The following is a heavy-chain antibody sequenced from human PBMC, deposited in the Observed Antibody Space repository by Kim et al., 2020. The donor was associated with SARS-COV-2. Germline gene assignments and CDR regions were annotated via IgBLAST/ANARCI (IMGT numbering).Heavy chain of an antibody. Sequence: ASVKVSCKASGYTFTTHGISWVQQAPGQGLEWMGWVSGYNDNTNYAQKLQGRVTMTTDTSTTTAYMEVRCLRSDDTAVYYCARDLGYCTNGVCTRNWFDPWGQGTLVTVSS. D-gene: IGHD2-8*01. CDR2: VSGYNDNT. CDR3: ARDLGYCTNGVCTRNWFDP. J-gene: IGHJ5*02. V-gene: IGHV1-18*04. CDR1: GYTFTTHG.